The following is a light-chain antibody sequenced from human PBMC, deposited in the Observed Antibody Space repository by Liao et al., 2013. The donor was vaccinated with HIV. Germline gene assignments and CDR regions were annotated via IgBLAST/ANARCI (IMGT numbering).Light chain of an antibody. CDR1: NIGSES. CDR3: QVWGTTTDHWV. CDR2: YDS. J-gene: IGLJ3*02. Sequence: SYVLTQPPSVSVAPGETARITCGGDNIGSESVHWYQQKPGQAPVLVISYDSDRPSGIPERFSGSNSGNTATLTISRVEAGDEADYYCQVWGTTTDHWVFGGGTEADRP. V-gene: IGLV3-21*04.